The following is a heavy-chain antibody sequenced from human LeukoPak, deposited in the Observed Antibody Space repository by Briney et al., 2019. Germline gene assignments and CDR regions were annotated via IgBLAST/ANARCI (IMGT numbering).Heavy chain of an antibody. Sequence: KPSETLSLTCTVSGGSISSGGYYWSWIRQHPGKGLEWIGYIYYSGSTYYNPSLKSRVTISVDTSKNQFSLNLSSVTAADTAVYYCARTSTVKYYFDYWGQGTLVTVSS. CDR1: GGSISSGGYY. D-gene: IGHD4-17*01. J-gene: IGHJ4*02. V-gene: IGHV4-31*03. CDR2: IYYSGST. CDR3: ARTSTVKYYFDY.